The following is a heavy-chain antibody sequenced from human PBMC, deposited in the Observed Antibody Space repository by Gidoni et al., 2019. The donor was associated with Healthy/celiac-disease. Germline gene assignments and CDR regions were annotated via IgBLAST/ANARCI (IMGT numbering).Heavy chain of an antibody. D-gene: IGHD3-3*01. CDR2: ISYDGSNK. Sequence: VQLVESGGGVVQPGRSLRLSCAASGFTFSSYAMHWVRQAPGKGLEWVAVISYDGSNKYYADSVKGRFTISRDNSKNTLYLQMNSLRAEDTAVYYCARVYYDFWSGYSAFDYWGQGTLVTVSS. J-gene: IGHJ4*02. CDR1: GFTFSSYA. V-gene: IGHV3-30-3*01. CDR3: ARVYYDFWSGYSAFDY.